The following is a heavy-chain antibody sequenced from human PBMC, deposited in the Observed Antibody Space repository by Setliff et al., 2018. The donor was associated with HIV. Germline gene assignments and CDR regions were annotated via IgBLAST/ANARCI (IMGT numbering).Heavy chain of an antibody. CDR2: INHSAIT. D-gene: IGHD3-22*01. Sequence: SETLSLTCAVYGESFSDHYWTWIRQPPGKGLEWIGEINHSAITNYNPSLKSRVTISVDTSKNQFSLHLSSVTAADTAVYYCAGDTYDSRGYFFGYWGQGTLVTVSS. V-gene: IGHV4-34*01. CDR3: AGDTYDSRGYFFGY. J-gene: IGHJ4*02. CDR1: GESFSDHY.